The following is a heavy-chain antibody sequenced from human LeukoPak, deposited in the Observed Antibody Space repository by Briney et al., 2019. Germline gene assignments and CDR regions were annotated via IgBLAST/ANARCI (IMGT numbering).Heavy chain of an antibody. J-gene: IGHJ4*03. V-gene: IGHV4-59*08. Sequence: SETLSLTCTVSGGPINNDYWSWIRQPPGRGLEWIGYIHYSGSTNYNPSLKSRVTISVHTSNNQFSLKLSSVTAADTAVYYCARALSGGYFAYWGQGTLVTVSS. CDR1: GGPINNDY. CDR3: ARALSGGYFAY. CDR2: IHYSGST. D-gene: IGHD2/OR15-2a*01.